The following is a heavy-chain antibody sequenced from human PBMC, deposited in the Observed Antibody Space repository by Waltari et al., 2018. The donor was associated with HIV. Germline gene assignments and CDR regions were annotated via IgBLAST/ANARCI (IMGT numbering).Heavy chain of an antibody. D-gene: IGHD3-22*01. Sequence: EVQLLESGGGLVQPGGSLRLSCAASGFTFSSYAMSWVRQAPGKGLEWVSAFSKRGGSTYYADSVKGRFSISRDNSKNTLYLQMNSLRDEDTAVYYCAKDLSSISMIIPRSYFDYWGQGTLVTVSS. CDR2: FSKRGGST. V-gene: IGHV3-23*01. CDR1: GFTFSSYA. J-gene: IGHJ4*02. CDR3: AKDLSSISMIIPRSYFDY.